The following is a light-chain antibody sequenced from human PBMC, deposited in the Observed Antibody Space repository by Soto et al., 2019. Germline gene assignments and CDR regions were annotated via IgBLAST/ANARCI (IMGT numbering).Light chain of an antibody. V-gene: IGLV1-40*01. Sequence: QSVLTQPPSVSGAPGQRVTISCTGSSSDIGAGYDVHWYQQLPGTAPKLLIYGNSNRPSGVPDRLSGSKSGTSASLAITGLQADDEAAYYCQSYYSSMSGWVFGGGTKLTVL. CDR1: SSDIGAGYD. CDR3: QSYYSSMSGWV. CDR2: GNS. J-gene: IGLJ3*02.